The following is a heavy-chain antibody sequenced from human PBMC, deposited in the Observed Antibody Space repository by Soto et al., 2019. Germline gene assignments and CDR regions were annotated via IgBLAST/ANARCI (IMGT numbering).Heavy chain of an antibody. CDR3: ARDRGGITVSSKPLGEWFDP. Sequence: PSETLSLTCTVSGVSIDNFFWSWIRQIPGKGLERIGYVSQGGTTAYMSEGETTSYNPSLESRATISLDLPKNQFSLKLTSVTAADTVVYYFARDRGGITVSSKPLGEWFDPWGQGTLVTVSS. CDR2: VSQGGTT. J-gene: IGHJ5*02. V-gene: IGHV4-59*01. D-gene: IGHD6-19*01. CDR1: GVSIDNFF.